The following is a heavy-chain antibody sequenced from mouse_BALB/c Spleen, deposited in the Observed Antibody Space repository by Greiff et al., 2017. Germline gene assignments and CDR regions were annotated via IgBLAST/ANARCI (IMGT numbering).Heavy chain of an antibody. CDR3: ARSGYSAWFAY. D-gene: IGHD2-3*01. CDR1: GYSITSDYA. J-gene: IGHJ3*01. CDR2: ISYSGST. Sequence: VQLKQSGPGLVKPSQSLSLTCTVTGYSITSDYAWNWIRQFPGNKLEWMGYISYSGSTSYNPSLKSRISITRDTSKNQFFLQLNSVTTEDTATYYCARSGYSAWFAYWGQGTLVTVSA. V-gene: IGHV3-2*02.